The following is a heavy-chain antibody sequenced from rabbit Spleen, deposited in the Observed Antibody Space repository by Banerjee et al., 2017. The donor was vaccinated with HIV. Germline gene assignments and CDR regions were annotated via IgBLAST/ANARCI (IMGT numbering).Heavy chain of an antibody. J-gene: IGHJ4*01. CDR1: GFSFSSNYY. CDR3: ATDLYGVGGFSL. V-gene: IGHV1S45*01. D-gene: IGHD2-1*01. CDR2: IDTGSSGYT. Sequence: QEQLKESGGGLVQPGGSLTLTCTASGFSFSSNYYMCWVRQAPGKGLEWIACIDTGSSGYTYYATWATGRFTCSKTSSTTVTLQMTSLTAADTATYFCATDLYGVGGFSLWGPGTLVTVS.